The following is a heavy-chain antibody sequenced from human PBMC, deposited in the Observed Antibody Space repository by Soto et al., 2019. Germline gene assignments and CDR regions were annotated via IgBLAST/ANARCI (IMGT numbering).Heavy chain of an antibody. CDR1: GFTFSSYG. J-gene: IGHJ2*01. D-gene: IGHD5-18*01. CDR3: AKDGWTAMQLYWYFDL. Sequence: QVQLVESGGGVVQPGRSLRLSCAASGFTFSSYGMHWVRQAPGKGLEWVAAISKDGSSKYYADSVKGRFTIYRDNSKNTLYLQMNSLIVEDTAVYYCAKDGWTAMQLYWYFDLWGRGTLVTVSS. V-gene: IGHV3-30*18. CDR2: ISKDGSSK.